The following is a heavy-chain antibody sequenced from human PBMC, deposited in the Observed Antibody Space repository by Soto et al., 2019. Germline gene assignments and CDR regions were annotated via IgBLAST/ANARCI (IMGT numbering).Heavy chain of an antibody. CDR2: VSIGGST. CDR1: GFTFSSYA. V-gene: IGHV3-23*01. D-gene: IGHD2-15*01. Sequence: DVQLLESGGGLVQPEGSLRLSGAASGFTFSSYAMGWVRQGPGKGLGWVAVVSIGGSTHYADSLRGRFTISRDNSKNTLSLQMNSLTAEDTAVYFCAKRRGAGGHFDYWGQGALVTVSS. CDR3: AKRRGAGGHFDY. J-gene: IGHJ4*02.